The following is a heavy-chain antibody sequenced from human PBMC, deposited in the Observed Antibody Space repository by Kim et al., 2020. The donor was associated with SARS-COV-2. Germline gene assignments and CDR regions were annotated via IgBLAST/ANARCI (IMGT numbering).Heavy chain of an antibody. CDR3: ARGGSGYYIDN. CDR2: ISSDVSST. V-gene: IGHV3-74*01. D-gene: IGHD3-22*01. J-gene: IGHJ4*02. CDR1: GFTFSSYC. Sequence: GGSLRLSCAASGFTFSSYCMHWVRQAPGKGLVWVSRISSDVSSTNYADSVKGRITISRDNAKNTLYLQLNSLRAEDTAVYYCARGGSGYYIDNWGQGTLVTVSS.